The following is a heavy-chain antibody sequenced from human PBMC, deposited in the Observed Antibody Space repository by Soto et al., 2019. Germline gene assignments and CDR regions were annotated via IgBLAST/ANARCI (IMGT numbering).Heavy chain of an antibody. Sequence: QVQLQQWGAGLLKPSETLSLTCAVYGGSFSDYFWTWIRQPPGKGLEWIGEINHSGSTNFNPSLKSRVAISADTSRNQFSLRVTSVTAADTAVYYCEGREFASSSFHYYYYAVDVWGQGTTVTVSS. D-gene: IGHD6-6*01. CDR3: EGREFASSSFHYYYYAVDV. J-gene: IGHJ6*02. CDR2: INHSGST. CDR1: GGSFSDYF. V-gene: IGHV4-34*01.